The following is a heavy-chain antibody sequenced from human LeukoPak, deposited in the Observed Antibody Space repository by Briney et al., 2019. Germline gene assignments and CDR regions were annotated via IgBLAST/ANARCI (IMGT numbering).Heavy chain of an antibody. J-gene: IGHJ4*02. CDR1: GYTFTTYG. V-gene: IGHV1-18*01. D-gene: IGHD3-22*01. Sequence: GASVKVSCKASGYTFTTYGLSWVRQAPGQGLEWLGWISTYDDNIKYAQSLQGRLTLTIDTSTSTAYMELRSLTSDDTAVYYCARDRYYYDSSGYYDKSGFDYWGQGTLVTVSS. CDR3: ARDRYYYDSSGYYDKSGFDY. CDR2: ISTYDDNI.